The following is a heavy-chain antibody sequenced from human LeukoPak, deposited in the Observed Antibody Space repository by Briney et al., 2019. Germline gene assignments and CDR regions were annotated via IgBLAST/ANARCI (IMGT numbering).Heavy chain of an antibody. V-gene: IGHV1-46*01. D-gene: IGHD2-15*01. CDR3: ARYCSGGSCYSGFFDY. CDR1: GYTFTSYY. CDR2: INPSGGST. J-gene: IGHJ4*02. Sequence: ASVTVSCKASGYTFTSYYMHWVRQAPGQGLEWMGIINPSGGSTSYAQKFQGRVTMTRDTSTSTVYMELSSLRSEDTAVYYCARYCSGGSCYSGFFDYWGQGTLVTVSS.